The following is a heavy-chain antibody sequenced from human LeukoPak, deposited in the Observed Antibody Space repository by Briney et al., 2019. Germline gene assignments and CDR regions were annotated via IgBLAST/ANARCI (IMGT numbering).Heavy chain of an antibody. Sequence: SGTLSLTCAVSGGSISSSNWWSWVRQPPGKGLEWIGEIYHSGSTNYNPSLKSRVTISVDKSKNQFSLKLSSVTAADTAVYYCARDPPYCSGGSCYPGWFDPWGQGTLVTVSS. J-gene: IGHJ5*02. D-gene: IGHD2-15*01. CDR2: IYHSGST. V-gene: IGHV4-4*02. CDR1: GGSISSSNW. CDR3: ARDPPYCSGGSCYPGWFDP.